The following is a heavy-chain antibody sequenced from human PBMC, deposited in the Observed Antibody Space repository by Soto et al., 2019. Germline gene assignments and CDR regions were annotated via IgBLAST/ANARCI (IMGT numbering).Heavy chain of an antibody. CDR1: SGSISSYY. D-gene: IGHD3-10*01. J-gene: IGHJ4*02. CDR3: SRDPLYYFGLGTHRYYFDL. CDR2: AYYSGTT. Sequence: QVQLLQSGPRLVKPSETLSLTCTVASGSISSYYLSWLRQPPGKGLEWIGYAYYSGTTKYNSCLQSPVTISMDTSKSPVSLELNCVTAADTAVYYCSRDPLYYFGLGTHRYYFDLWDQGALVTVSS. V-gene: IGHV4-59*01.